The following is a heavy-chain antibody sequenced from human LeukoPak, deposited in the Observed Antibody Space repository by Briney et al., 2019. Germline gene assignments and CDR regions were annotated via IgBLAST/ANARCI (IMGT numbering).Heavy chain of an antibody. CDR3: ARDGYYYDSSGYYF. V-gene: IGHV4-4*07. CDR2: NYTTGIT. J-gene: IGHJ4*02. D-gene: IGHD3-22*01. CDR1: GGSISSYY. Sequence: SDTLSLTCTVSGGSISSYYRSWIRQPAGKGLEWIGRNYTTGITNYNPSLKSRVTMSVDTSKNQFSLKLTSVTAADTAVYYCARDGYYYDSSGYYFWGQGTLVTVSS.